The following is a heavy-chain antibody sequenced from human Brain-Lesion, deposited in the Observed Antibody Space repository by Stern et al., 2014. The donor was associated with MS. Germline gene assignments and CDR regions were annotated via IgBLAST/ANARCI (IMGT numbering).Heavy chain of an antibody. J-gene: IGHJ4*02. Sequence: QLVQSGAEVKKPGASVKVSCKASGYTFTGYYMHWVRQATGQGLEWMGWINPKSGGTNYAQKFQGWVTMTRDTSINTAYMELSRLRSDDTAVYYCATYYYDSTGYNDFWGQGTLVTVSS. CDR3: ATYYYDSTGYNDF. V-gene: IGHV1-2*04. CDR2: INPKSGGT. D-gene: IGHD3-22*01. CDR1: GYTFTGYY.